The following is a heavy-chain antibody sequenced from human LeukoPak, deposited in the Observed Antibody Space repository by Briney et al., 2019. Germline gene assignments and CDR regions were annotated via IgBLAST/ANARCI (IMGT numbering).Heavy chain of an antibody. CDR2: IYTTGST. D-gene: IGHD2-2*02. V-gene: IGHV4-4*07. J-gene: IGHJ4*02. CDR3: AGGSPHIPQAAHPSARRSYYFDY. CDR1: GGSISSYY. Sequence: SETLSLTCTVSGGSISSYYWTWIRQPAGKGLEWIGRIYTTGSTNYNPSLKSRVTISVDTSKNQFSLKLSSVTAADTAVYYCAGGSPHIPQAAHPSARRSYYFDYWGQGTLVTVSS.